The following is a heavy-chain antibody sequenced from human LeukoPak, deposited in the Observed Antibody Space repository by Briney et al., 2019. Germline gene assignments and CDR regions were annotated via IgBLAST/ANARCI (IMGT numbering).Heavy chain of an antibody. CDR3: AREVNGDYGAFDI. CDR1: GFTFSSYA. J-gene: IGHJ3*02. Sequence: GGSLRLSCAASGFTFSSYAMHWVRQAPGKGLEWVAVISYDGSNKYYADSVKGRFTISRDNSKNTLYLQMNSLRAEDTAVYYCAREVNGDYGAFDIWGQGTMVTVSS. V-gene: IGHV3-30-3*01. D-gene: IGHD4-17*01. CDR2: ISYDGSNK.